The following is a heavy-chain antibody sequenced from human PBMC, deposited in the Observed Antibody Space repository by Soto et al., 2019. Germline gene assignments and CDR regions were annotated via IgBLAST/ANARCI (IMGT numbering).Heavy chain of an antibody. V-gene: IGHV3-9*01. J-gene: IGHJ4*02. D-gene: IGHD6-13*01. CDR3: SGGRSWYGGDY. CDR2: ISWNSVGI. CDR1: VFIFDDYA. Sequence: TLRLSCASSVFIFDDYAMHWVRQAPGEGLEWVASISWNSVGIGYADSVKGRFTISRDSAKKSLYLQMNSLRVEDTALYYCSGGRSWYGGDYWGQGTPVTVSS.